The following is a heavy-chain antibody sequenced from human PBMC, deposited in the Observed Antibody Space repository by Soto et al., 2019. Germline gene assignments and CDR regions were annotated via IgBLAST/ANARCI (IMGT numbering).Heavy chain of an antibody. J-gene: IGHJ4*02. Sequence: QVNLVQSGTEMKKPGSSVMVSCKVSGGDLSNSGISWVRQAPGQGLEWMGGIFPLLAMVDYSQKFQGRVSISADEPTNTAYMDLGSLRSEAAAVYDCAKADGAGFKSWGQGTLVIVSS. CDR2: IFPLLAMV. V-gene: IGHV1-69*04. CDR1: GGDLSNSG. CDR3: AKADGAGFKS. D-gene: IGHD3-10*01.